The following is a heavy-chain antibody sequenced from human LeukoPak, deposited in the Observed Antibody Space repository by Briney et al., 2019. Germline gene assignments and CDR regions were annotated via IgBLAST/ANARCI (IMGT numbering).Heavy chain of an antibody. CDR2: ISGTDGGT. V-gene: IGHV3-23*01. CDR1: GFTFSIYA. CDR3: AKSASGTSFFDY. Sequence: GGSLRLSCVASGFTFSIYAISGVRQTPGKRLEGVTTISGTDGGTYYADSVTSPFTTSRDNSKNTLYLQMTTLTAEDTAAYYCAKSASGTSFFDYWGQGPLVTVSS. D-gene: IGHD2-15*01. J-gene: IGHJ4*02.